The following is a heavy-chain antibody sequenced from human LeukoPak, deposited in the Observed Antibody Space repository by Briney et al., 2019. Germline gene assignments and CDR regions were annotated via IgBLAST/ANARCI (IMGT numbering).Heavy chain of an antibody. V-gene: IGHV3-30*02. J-gene: IGHJ4*02. Sequence: DSVKGRFTISRDNSKNTLYLQMNSLRAEDTAVYYCAKNRADSSSWYFDYWGQGTLVTVSS. CDR3: AKNRADSSSWYFDY. D-gene: IGHD6-13*01.